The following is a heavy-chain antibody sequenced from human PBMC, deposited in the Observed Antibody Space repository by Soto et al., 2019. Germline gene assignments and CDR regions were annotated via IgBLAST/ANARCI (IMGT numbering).Heavy chain of an antibody. CDR1: GGSFSGYY. D-gene: IGHD4-17*01. J-gene: IGHJ5*02. CDR2: INHSGST. Sequence: SETLSLTCAVYGGSFSGYYWSWIRQPPGKGLEWIGEINHSGSTNYNPSLKSRVTISVDTSKNQFSLKLSSVTAADTAVYYCARAVDGAHVWFDPWGQGTLVTVSS. CDR3: ARAVDGAHVWFDP. V-gene: IGHV4-34*01.